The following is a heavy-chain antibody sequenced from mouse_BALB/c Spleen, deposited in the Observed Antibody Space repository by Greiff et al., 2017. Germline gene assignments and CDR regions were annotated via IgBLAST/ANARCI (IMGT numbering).Heavy chain of an antibody. CDR1: GYTFTDYY. CDR2: IYPGGGNT. V-gene: IGHV1-77*01. Sequence: VQLQQSGAELARPGASVKLSCKASGYTFTDYYINWVKQRPGQGLEWIGEIYPGGGNTYYNEKFKGKATLTADKSSSTAYMQLSSLTSEDSAVYFCARDGDGWFAYWGQGNLVTVSA. D-gene: IGHD2-3*01. CDR3: ARDGDGWFAY. J-gene: IGHJ3*01.